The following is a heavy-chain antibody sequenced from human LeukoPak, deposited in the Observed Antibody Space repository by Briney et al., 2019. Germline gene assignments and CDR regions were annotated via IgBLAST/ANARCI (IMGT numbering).Heavy chain of an antibody. CDR3: ARHRGYCSSTSCYPYYFDY. CDR1: GFTFSTHA. V-gene: IGHV3-66*04. D-gene: IGHD2-2*01. Sequence: GGSLRLSCAASGFTFSTHAMSWVRQAPGKGLEWVSIIYSGGSTYYADSVKGRFTISRDNSKNTLYLQMNSLRAEDTAVYYCARHRGYCSSTSCYPYYFDYWGQGTLVTVSS. CDR2: IYSGGST. J-gene: IGHJ4*02.